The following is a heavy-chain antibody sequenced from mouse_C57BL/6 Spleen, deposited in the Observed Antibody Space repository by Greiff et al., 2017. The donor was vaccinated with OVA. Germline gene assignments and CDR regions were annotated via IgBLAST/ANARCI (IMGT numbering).Heavy chain of an antibody. V-gene: IGHV1-80*01. Sequence: VKLQESGAELVKPGASVKISCKASGYAFSSYWMNWVKQRPGKGLEWIGQIYPGDGDTNYNGKFKGKATLTADKSSSTAYMQLSSLTSEDSAVYFCARREDYDRLDYWGQGTSVTVSS. J-gene: IGHJ4*01. CDR1: GYAFSSYW. CDR2: IYPGDGDT. CDR3: ARREDYDRLDY. D-gene: IGHD2-4*01.